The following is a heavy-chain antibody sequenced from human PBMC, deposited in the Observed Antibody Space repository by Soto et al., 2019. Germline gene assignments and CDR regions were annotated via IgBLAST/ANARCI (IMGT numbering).Heavy chain of an antibody. CDR3: ARSKGGLESYNRMGG. CDR2: INPKSAAT. V-gene: IGHV1-2*02. CDR1: GYSVSDYF. D-gene: IGHD3-16*01. Sequence: SVQVSCKSSGYSVSDYFIQWVRQAPGQGLEWVAWINPKSAATNYAKKFQGRVSLTWDTSFSTAYMELTRLRPDDTAVYYCARSKGGLESYNRMGGWGKGTKVTVS. J-gene: IGHJ6*04.